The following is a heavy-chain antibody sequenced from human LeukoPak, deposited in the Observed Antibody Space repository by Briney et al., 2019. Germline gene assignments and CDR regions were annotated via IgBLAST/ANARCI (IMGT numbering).Heavy chain of an antibody. D-gene: IGHD5-12*01. V-gene: IGHV3-30*04. J-gene: IGHJ4*02. CDR1: GFTFSSYA. CDR2: ISYDGSNK. CDR3: ARGRGEWLGRFDY. Sequence: GGSLRLSCAASGFTFSSYAMHWVRQAPGKGLEWVAVISYDGSNKYYADSVKGRFTISRDNAKNSLYLQMNSLRAEDTAVYYCARGRGEWLGRFDYWGQGSLVAVSS.